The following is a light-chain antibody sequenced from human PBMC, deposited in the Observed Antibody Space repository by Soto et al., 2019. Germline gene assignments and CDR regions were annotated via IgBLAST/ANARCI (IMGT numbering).Light chain of an antibody. CDR1: QSVSSW. CDR3: HQYYNYPYN. Sequence: DIQMTQSPSILSASVGDRVTITCRASQSVSSWLAWYQQRPGKAPKILIYKASTLESGVPSRFRGTGPVTSFTLTISSLQRDDFETYFHHQYYNYPYNFDEGKKVEIK. CDR2: KAS. J-gene: IGKJ2*01. V-gene: IGKV1-5*03.